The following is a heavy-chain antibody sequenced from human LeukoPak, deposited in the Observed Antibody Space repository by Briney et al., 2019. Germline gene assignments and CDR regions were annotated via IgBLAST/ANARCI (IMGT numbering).Heavy chain of an antibody. D-gene: IGHD5-12*01. CDR3: ARDRWGYSYGGD. CDR2: IKEDRRQK. Sequence: AGGSLRLSCAASGFTFSRYWMSWVRQAPGKGLEWVADIKEDRRQKYYVDSVKGRFTISRDNAKNSLYLQMNSLRAEDTAVYYCARDRWGYSYGGDWGQGTQVTVSS. J-gene: IGHJ4*02. V-gene: IGHV3-7*01. CDR1: GFTFSRYW.